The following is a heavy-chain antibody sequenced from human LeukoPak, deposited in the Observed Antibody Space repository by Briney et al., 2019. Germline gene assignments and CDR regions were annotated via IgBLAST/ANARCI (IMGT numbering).Heavy chain of an antibody. CDR2: IYYSRST. CDR1: GGSISSSSYY. V-gene: IGHV4-39*01. CDR3: ARGSARTLYSSSYHP. D-gene: IGHD6-13*01. J-gene: IGHJ5*02. Sequence: PSETLSLTCTVSGGSISSSSYYWGWIRQPPGKGLEWIGSIYYSRSTYYNPSLKSRVTISVDTSKNQFSLKLSSVTAADTAVYYCARGSARTLYSSSYHPWGQGTLVTVSS.